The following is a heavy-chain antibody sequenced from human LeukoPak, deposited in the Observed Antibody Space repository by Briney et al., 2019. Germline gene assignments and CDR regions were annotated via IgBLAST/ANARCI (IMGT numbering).Heavy chain of an antibody. Sequence: GGSLRLSCAASGFTFSDHSMNWVRQAPGKGLEWVSYISGSGSNTLYADSVKGRFTISRDNAKNSLYLQMNSLRAEDTAVYYCARDPNPYYDFWSGYLPNYYGMDVWGQGTTVTVSS. CDR3: ARDPNPYYDFWSGYLPNYYGMDV. D-gene: IGHD3-3*01. J-gene: IGHJ6*02. CDR1: GFTFSDHS. CDR2: ISGSGSNT. V-gene: IGHV3-48*04.